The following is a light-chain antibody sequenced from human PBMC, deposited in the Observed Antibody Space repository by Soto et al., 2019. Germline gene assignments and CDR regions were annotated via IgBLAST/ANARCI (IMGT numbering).Light chain of an antibody. CDR1: QNVKDH. Sequence: EIVLTQSPDTLSVSPGDGATLSCRASQNVKDHLAWYQQKPGQSPRLLIYDASNRATGIPPRFNGSGSGTDFTLTIASLEPEHFAVYYCQQRSTWPPWTFGPGTKVEIK. CDR2: DAS. J-gene: IGKJ1*01. CDR3: QQRSTWPPWT. V-gene: IGKV3-11*01.